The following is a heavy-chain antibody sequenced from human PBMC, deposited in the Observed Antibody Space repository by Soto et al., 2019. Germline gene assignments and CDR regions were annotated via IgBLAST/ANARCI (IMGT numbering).Heavy chain of an antibody. CDR3: ARHEEGYYYDSSGYYSAYFDY. CDR2: IYPGDSDT. D-gene: IGHD3-22*01. J-gene: IGHJ4*02. CDR1: GYSFTSYW. V-gene: IGHV5-51*01. Sequence: GESLKISCKGSGYSFTSYWIGWVRLMPGKGLEWMGIIYPGDSDTRYSPSFQGQVTISADKSISTAYLQWSSLKASDTAMYYCARHEEGYYYDSSGYYSAYFDYWGQGTLVTVSS.